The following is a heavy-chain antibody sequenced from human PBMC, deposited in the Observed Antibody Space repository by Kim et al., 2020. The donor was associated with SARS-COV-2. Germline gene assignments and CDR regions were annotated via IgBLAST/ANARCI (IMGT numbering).Heavy chain of an antibody. J-gene: IGHJ4*01. D-gene: IGHD3-22*01. V-gene: IGHV3-7*03. Sequence: YCVDSANGRFTISEDNAKNPQYLQMNSLRAEDTAVYYCAAPSSGFYSALDFWGHGPLVTVSS. CDR3: AAPSSGFYSALDF.